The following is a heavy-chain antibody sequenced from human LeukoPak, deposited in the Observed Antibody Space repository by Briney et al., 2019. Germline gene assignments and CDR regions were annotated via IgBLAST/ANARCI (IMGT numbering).Heavy chain of an antibody. CDR3: AKDIYYDSKGPLDY. J-gene: IGHJ4*02. CDR2: INSDGSST. CDR1: GFTFSSYW. V-gene: IGHV3-74*01. Sequence: GGSLRLSCAASGFTFSSYWMHWVRHAPGKGLVWVSRINSDGSSTSYADSVKGRFTISRDNAKNSLYLQMNSLRAEDTALYYCAKDIYYDSKGPLDYWGQGTLVTVSS. D-gene: IGHD3-22*01.